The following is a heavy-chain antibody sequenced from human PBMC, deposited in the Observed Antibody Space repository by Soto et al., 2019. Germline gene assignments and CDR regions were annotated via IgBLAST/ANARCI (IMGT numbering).Heavy chain of an antibody. CDR3: ARDPGYSYGYDYFDY. D-gene: IGHD5-18*01. Sequence: EVQLVESGGGLVQPGGSLRLSCAASGFTFSSYWMSWVRQAPGKGLEWVANIKQDGSEKYYVDSVKGRFTISRDNAKNSLFLQMNSLRAEDTAVYYCARDPGYSYGYDYFDYWGQGTLVTVSS. V-gene: IGHV3-7*03. CDR1: GFTFSSYW. CDR2: IKQDGSEK. J-gene: IGHJ4*02.